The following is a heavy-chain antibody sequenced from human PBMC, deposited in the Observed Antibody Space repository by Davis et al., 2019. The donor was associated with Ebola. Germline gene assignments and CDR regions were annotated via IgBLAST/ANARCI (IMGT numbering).Heavy chain of an antibody. D-gene: IGHD3-9*01. Sequence: SETLSLTCTVSGGSISSSSYYWGWIRQPPGKGLEWIGSIYYSGSTYYNPSLKSRVTISVDTSKNQFSLKLSSVTAADTAVYYCARGPLYYDILTGNNWFDPWGQGTLVTVSS. CDR2: IYYSGST. CDR1: GGSISSSSYY. J-gene: IGHJ5*02. CDR3: ARGPLYYDILTGNNWFDP. V-gene: IGHV4-39*07.